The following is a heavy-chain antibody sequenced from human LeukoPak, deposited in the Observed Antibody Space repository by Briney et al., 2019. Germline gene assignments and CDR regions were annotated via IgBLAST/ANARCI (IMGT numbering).Heavy chain of an antibody. Sequence: SQTLSLTCAISGDSVFSNSAAWNWIRQSPSRGLEWLERTYYRSKWYNDYAVSVKSRITINPDTSKNQFSLQLNSVTPEDTAVYYCARDRSGSSGWYTTSDAFDIWGQGTMVTVSS. CDR3: ARDRSGSSGWYTTSDAFDI. V-gene: IGHV6-1*01. D-gene: IGHD6-19*01. CDR2: TYYRSKWYN. CDR1: GDSVFSNSAA. J-gene: IGHJ3*02.